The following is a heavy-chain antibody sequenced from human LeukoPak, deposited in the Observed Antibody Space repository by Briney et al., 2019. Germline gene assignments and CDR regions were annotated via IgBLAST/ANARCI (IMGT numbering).Heavy chain of an antibody. CDR2: IWYDGSNK. V-gene: IGHV3-33*06. J-gene: IGHJ3*02. CDR3: AKEKDILTGYFTHYAFDI. Sequence: GGSLRLSCAASGFTFSVDGMHWVSQAPGRGLEWVAVIWYDGSNKYYADSVKGRFTISRDNSKNTLYLQMNSLRAEDTAVYYCAKEKDILTGYFTHYAFDIWGQGTMVTVSS. D-gene: IGHD3-9*01. CDR1: GFTFSVDG.